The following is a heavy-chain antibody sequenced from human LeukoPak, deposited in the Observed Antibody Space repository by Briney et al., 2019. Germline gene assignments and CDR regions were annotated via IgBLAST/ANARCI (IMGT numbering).Heavy chain of an antibody. Sequence: GGSLRLSCAASGLTFSSYAMSWVRQAPGKGLERVSAISGSGGSTYYADSVKGRFTISRDNSKNTLYLQMNSLRAEDTAVYYCAKDRYYGSGSPTEFDPWGQGTLVTVSS. CDR1: GLTFSSYA. CDR3: AKDRYYGSGSPTEFDP. D-gene: IGHD3-10*01. J-gene: IGHJ5*02. CDR2: ISGSGGST. V-gene: IGHV3-23*01.